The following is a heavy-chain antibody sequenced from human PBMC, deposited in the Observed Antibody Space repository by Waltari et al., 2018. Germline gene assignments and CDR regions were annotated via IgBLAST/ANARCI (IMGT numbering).Heavy chain of an antibody. Sequence: QVQLQESGPGLVQPSETLSLTCAVSGYSISSGYYWGWIRQPPGKGLEWIGSIYPSGTTYYNPSLKSRVTISEDTSKNQFSLKLSAVTAADTAVYYCARSGYYYGMDVWGQGTTVTVSS. V-gene: IGHV4-38-2*01. CDR3: ARSGYYYGMDV. CDR1: GYSISSGYY. CDR2: IYPSGTT. J-gene: IGHJ6*02.